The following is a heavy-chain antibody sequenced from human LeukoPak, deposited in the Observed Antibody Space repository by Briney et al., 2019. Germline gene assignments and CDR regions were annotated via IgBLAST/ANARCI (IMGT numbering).Heavy chain of an antibody. CDR2: IIPIFGTA. D-gene: IGHD5-24*01. V-gene: IGHV1-69*13. Sequence: GASVKVSCKASGGTFSSYAISWVRQAPGQGLEWMGGIIPIFGTANHAQKFQGRVTITADESTSTAYMELSSLRSEDTAVYYCARAPQETATRYFDYWGQGTLVTVSS. J-gene: IGHJ4*02. CDR1: GGTFSSYA. CDR3: ARAPQETATRYFDY.